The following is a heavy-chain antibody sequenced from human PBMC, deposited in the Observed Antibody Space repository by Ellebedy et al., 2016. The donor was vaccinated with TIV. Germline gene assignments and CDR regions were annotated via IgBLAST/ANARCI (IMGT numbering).Heavy chain of an antibody. V-gene: IGHV3-30-3*01. CDR1: GFTFHSYA. Sequence: GGSLRLSCSASGFTFHSYAMHWVRQAPGKGLKWVAVISYDGSNKYYADSVKGRFTISRDNSKNTLYLQMNSLRAEDTAVYYCARAYSTGWYAYWGQGTLVTVSS. J-gene: IGHJ4*02. CDR2: ISYDGSNK. CDR3: ARAYSTGWYAY. D-gene: IGHD6-19*01.